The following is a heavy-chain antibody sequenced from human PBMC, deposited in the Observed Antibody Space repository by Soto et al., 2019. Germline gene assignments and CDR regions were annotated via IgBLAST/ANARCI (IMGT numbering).Heavy chain of an antibody. D-gene: IGHD2-2*01. V-gene: IGHV4-4*02. Sequence: QVQLQESGPGLVKPSGTLSLTCAVSGGSISSSNWWSWVRQPPGKGLEWIGEIYHSGSTNYNPSLKSRVTIIVAKSKTPLSLKLSSVTAAATALYYCARVVGGYYYGMDGWGQGTRVTVSS. CDR3: ARVVGGYYYGMDG. J-gene: IGHJ6*02. CDR1: GGSISSSNW. CDR2: IYHSGST.